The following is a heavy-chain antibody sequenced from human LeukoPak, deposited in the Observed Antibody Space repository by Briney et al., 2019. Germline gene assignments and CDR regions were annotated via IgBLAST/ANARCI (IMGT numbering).Heavy chain of an antibody. V-gene: IGHV4-30-2*01. CDR2: IYHSGST. CDR1: GGSISSGGYS. J-gene: IGHJ5*02. CDR3: AGSYDWFDP. Sequence: SETLSLTCAVSGGSISSGGYSWSWIRQPPGKGLEWIGYIYHSGSTYYNPSLKSRVTISVDRSKNQFSLKLGSVTAADTAVYYCAGSYDWFDPWGQGTLVTVSS. D-gene: IGHD5-12*01.